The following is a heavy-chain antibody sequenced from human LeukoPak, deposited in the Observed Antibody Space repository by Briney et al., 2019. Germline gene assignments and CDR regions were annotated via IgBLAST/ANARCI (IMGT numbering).Heavy chain of an antibody. V-gene: IGHV1-69*06. J-gene: IGHJ4*02. Sequence: SVKVSCKASGGTFSSYAISWVRQAPGQGLEWMGGIIPIFGTANYAQKFQGRVTITADKSTSTAYMELSSLRSEDTAVYYCARDSGDGLRWPNDHYFDYWGQGTLVTVSS. CDR3: ARDSGDGLRWPNDHYFDY. CDR1: GGTFSSYA. CDR2: IIPIFGTA. D-gene: IGHD4-23*01.